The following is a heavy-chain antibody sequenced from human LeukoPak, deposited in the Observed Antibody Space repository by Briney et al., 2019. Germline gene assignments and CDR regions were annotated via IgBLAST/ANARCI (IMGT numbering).Heavy chain of an antibody. CDR2: IYTSGST. V-gene: IGHV4-4*07. J-gene: IGHJ5*02. CDR1: GGSISSYY. D-gene: IGHD2-2*01. CDR3: ARVRLGYCSSTSCSNWFDP. Sequence: PSETLSLTCTVSGGSISSYYWSWIRQPAGKGLEWIGRIYTSGSTNYNPSLKSRVTLSVDTSKNQFSLKLSSVTAADTAVYYCARVRLGYCSSTSCSNWFDPWGQGTLVTVSS.